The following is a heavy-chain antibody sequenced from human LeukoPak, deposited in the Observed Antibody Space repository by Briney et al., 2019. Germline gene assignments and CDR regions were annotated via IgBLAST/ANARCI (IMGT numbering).Heavy chain of an antibody. CDR1: GFTFSSYW. CDR3: ARELDTMIVVVMGLDY. J-gene: IGHJ4*02. Sequence: GGSLRLSCAASGFTFSSYWMSWVRQAPGKGLEWVANIKQDGSEKYYVDSVKGRFTISRDNAKNSLYLQMNSLRAEDTAVYYCARELDTMIVVVMGLDYGGQGTLVTVSS. V-gene: IGHV3-7*04. D-gene: IGHD3-22*01. CDR2: IKQDGSEK.